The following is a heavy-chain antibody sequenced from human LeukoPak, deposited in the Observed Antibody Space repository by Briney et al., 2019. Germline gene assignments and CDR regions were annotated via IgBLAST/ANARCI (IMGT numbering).Heavy chain of an antibody. D-gene: IGHD3-10*01. Sequence: PGGSLRLSCAASGFTFSSYTLHWVRQAPGKGLEWVTLISHDGRNKNYADSVKGRFTISRDNSKRTLYLEVNSLRAEDTAVYYCARGSHQDYFGSMTYLFDYWGQGTLVTVSS. CDR2: ISHDGRNK. CDR1: GFTFSSYT. V-gene: IGHV3-30*04. J-gene: IGHJ4*02. CDR3: ARGSHQDYFGSMTYLFDY.